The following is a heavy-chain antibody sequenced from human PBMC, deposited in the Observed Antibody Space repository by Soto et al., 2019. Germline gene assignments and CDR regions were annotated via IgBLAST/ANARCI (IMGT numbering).Heavy chain of an antibody. D-gene: IGHD5-18*01. Sequence: PGGSLRLSCVASGITFGSRAMSWVRQAPGEGLEWVSTITDNGGDTKSAGSVRGRFTISRDNSKNTLYLQMSSLRAEDSAVYYCAKDKGDDTAIPLDYFDYWGQGTLVTVSS. CDR2: ITDNGGDT. V-gene: IGHV3-23*01. J-gene: IGHJ4*02. CDR3: AKDKGDDTAIPLDYFDY. CDR1: GITFGSRA.